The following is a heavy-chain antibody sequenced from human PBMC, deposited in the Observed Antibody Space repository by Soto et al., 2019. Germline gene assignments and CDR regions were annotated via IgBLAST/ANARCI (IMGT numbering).Heavy chain of an antibody. J-gene: IGHJ4*02. CDR1: GYSFTSLD. CDR3: ARGVSAGVDY. V-gene: IGHV1-8*01. Sequence: ASVKVSCKASGYSFTSLDINWVRQTAGQGLEWMGWMEPSTGKTGYAQKFQGRVTMTRDTSINTAYMELTTLTSNDTAFYYCARGVSAGVDYWGQGTLVTVS. CDR2: MEPSTGKT. D-gene: IGHD1-26*01.